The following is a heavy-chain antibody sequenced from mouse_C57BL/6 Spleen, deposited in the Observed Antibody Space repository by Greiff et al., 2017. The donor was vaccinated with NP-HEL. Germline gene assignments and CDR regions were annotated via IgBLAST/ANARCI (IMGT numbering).Heavy chain of an antibody. CDR2: ISDGGSYT. Sequence: EVHLVESGGGLVKPGGSLKLSCAASGFTFSSYAMSWVRQTPEKRLEWVATISDGGSYTYYPDNVKGRFTISRDNAKNNLYLQMSHLKSEDTAMYYCARDDYGGYFDYWGQGTTLTVSS. CDR3: ARDDYGGYFDY. CDR1: GFTFSSYA. J-gene: IGHJ2*01. D-gene: IGHD2-4*01. V-gene: IGHV5-4*01.